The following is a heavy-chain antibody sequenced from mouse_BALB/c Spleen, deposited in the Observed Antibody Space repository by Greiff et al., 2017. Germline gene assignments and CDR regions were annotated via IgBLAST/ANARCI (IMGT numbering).Heavy chain of an antibody. V-gene: IGHV5-6-3*01. CDR2: INSNGGST. CDR3: ARDRQFITTASYFDY. D-gene: IGHD1-2*01. CDR1: GFTFSSYG. J-gene: IGHJ2*01. Sequence: EVKVVESGGGLVQPGGSLKLSCAASGFTFSSYGMSWVRQTPDKRLELVATINSNGGSTYYPDSVKGRFTISRDNAKNTLYLQMSSLKSEDTAMYYCARDRQFITTASYFDYWGQGTTLTVSS.